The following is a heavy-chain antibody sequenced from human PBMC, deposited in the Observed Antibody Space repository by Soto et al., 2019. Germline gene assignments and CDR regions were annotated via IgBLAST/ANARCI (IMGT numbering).Heavy chain of an antibody. CDR3: ARRLSRPQSPNYDSSGYYYVPFDY. CDR1: GGTFSSCA. Sequence: SVKVSCKASGGTFSSCAISCARQAPGQGLEWMGGIIPIFGTANYAQKFQGRVTIIADKSTSTAYVELSSLRSEDTAVYYCARRLSRPQSPNYDSSGYYYVPFDYWGQGTLVTVLL. D-gene: IGHD3-22*01. CDR2: IIPIFGTA. J-gene: IGHJ4*02. V-gene: IGHV1-69*06.